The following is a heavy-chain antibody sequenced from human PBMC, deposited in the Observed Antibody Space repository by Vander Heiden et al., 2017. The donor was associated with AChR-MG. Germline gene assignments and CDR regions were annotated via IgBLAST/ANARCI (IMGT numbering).Heavy chain of an antibody. CDR3: ASTKSEAVAARRKTTYYMDV. Sequence: QVQLVESGGGVVQPGRSLRLSCAASGFTFSSYGMHWVRQAPGKGLEWVAVIWYDGSNKYYADSVKGRFTISRDNSKNTLYLQMNSLRAEDTAVYYCASTKSEAVAARRKTTYYMDVWGKGTTVTVSS. D-gene: IGHD6-6*01. CDR2: IWYDGSNK. J-gene: IGHJ6*03. CDR1: GFTFSSYG. V-gene: IGHV3-33*01.